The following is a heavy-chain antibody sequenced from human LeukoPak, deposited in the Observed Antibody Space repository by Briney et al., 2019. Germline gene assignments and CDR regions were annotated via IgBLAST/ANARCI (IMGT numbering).Heavy chain of an antibody. Sequence: QPGRSLRLSCAASGFTFSSYGMHWVRQAPGKGLEWVAVVWDDGSSQNYADSVKGRFTISRDNSKNMLYLQMNSLRAEDTAAYFCAKDQWNPDYWGQGTLVSVSS. D-gene: IGHD6-19*01. CDR1: GFTFSSYG. CDR2: VWDDGSSQ. V-gene: IGHV3-33*06. J-gene: IGHJ4*02. CDR3: AKDQWNPDY.